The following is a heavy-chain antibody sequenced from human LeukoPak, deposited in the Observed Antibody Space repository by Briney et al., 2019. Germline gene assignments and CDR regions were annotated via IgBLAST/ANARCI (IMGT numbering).Heavy chain of an antibody. CDR1: GFTFSDYY. D-gene: IGHD3-22*01. CDR3: ARPDSRGYFRD. J-gene: IGHJ4*02. Sequence: GGSLRLSCAASGFTFSDYYMSWIRQAPGKGLEWVSYISSSGSTIYYADPVKGRFTISRDNAKNSVFLQMNSLRAEDTAVYYCARPDSRGYFRDLGQGTLVTVSS. CDR2: ISSSGSTI. V-gene: IGHV3-11*01.